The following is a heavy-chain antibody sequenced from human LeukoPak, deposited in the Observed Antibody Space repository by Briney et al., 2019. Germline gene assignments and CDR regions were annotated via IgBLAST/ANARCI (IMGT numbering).Heavy chain of an antibody. J-gene: IGHJ4*02. Sequence: PGGSLRLSCAASGFNFANSYMSWVRQAPGKGLEWVGRIKNNVGGGTADYSAPVKGRFTISRDDSKNTLYLQMNSLKTEDTAVYYCTSDWGLLADNWGQGTLVTVSS. CDR2: IKNNVGGGTA. D-gene: IGHD3-16*01. CDR3: TSDWGLLADN. CDR1: GFNFANSY. V-gene: IGHV3-15*01.